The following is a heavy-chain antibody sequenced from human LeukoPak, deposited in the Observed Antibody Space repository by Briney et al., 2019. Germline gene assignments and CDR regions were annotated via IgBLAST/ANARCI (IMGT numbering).Heavy chain of an antibody. CDR3: TREASKGYYDTSGYYYDY. CDR1: GFTFSKYG. CDR2: IWSDGSYK. V-gene: IGHV3-33*01. Sequence: PGGSLRLSCAASGFTFSKYGMHWVRQAPGKGLEWVAVIWSDGSYKNHADSVKGRFSISRDNSKNTLYLQMNSLRADDTAVYYCTREASKGYYDTSGYYYDYWGQGTLVTVSS. D-gene: IGHD3-22*01. J-gene: IGHJ4*02.